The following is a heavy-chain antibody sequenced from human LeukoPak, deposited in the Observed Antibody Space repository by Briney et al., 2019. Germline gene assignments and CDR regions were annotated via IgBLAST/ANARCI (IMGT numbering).Heavy chain of an antibody. CDR1: GFIFTNYA. V-gene: IGHV3-23*01. Sequence: GGSLRLSCAASGFIFTNYAMSWVRQAPGKGLEWVSAISGSGDSTYYADSVKVRFTISRDNSKNTLYLQMNRLRAEDTAVYYCSKVTWKYGGRTPDCWGQGTLVTVSS. CDR3: SKVTWKYGGRTPDC. CDR2: ISGSGDST. J-gene: IGHJ4*02. D-gene: IGHD4-23*01.